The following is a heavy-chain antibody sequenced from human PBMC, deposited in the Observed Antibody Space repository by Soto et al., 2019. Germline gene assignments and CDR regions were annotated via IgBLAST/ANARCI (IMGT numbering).Heavy chain of an antibody. CDR3: AKSEPYGSGSYYFDY. CDR2: ISSSSSTI. V-gene: IGHV3-48*02. J-gene: IGHJ4*02. D-gene: IGHD1-26*01. Sequence: GGSLRLSCAASGFTFSSYSMNWVSQAPGKGLEWVSYISSSSSTIYYADSVKGRFTISRDNAKNSLYLQMNSLRDEDTAVYYCAKSEPYGSGSYYFDYWGQGTLVTVSS. CDR1: GFTFSSYS.